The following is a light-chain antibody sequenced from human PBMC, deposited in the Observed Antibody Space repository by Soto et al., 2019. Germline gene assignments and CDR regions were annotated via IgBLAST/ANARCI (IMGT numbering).Light chain of an antibody. Sequence: QSVLTQPPSVSAAPGQTVTISCSGSTSNIGNSYVSWYQQFPGAAPKLLIYDSNKRPSGIPERFSASKSATSATLGITGLQTGDEAEYYCGVWDGSLRLYVFGSGTQLTVL. CDR1: TSNIGNSY. CDR3: GVWDGSLRLYV. J-gene: IGLJ7*01. V-gene: IGLV1-51*01. CDR2: DSN.